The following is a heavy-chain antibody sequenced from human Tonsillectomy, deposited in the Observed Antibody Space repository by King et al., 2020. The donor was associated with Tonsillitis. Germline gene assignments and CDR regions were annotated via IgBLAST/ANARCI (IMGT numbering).Heavy chain of an antibody. CDR1: GDSINSSSSY. Sequence: QLQESGPGLVKPSETLSLTCTVSGDSINSSSSYWGWIRQPPGKGLEWIGSVYYDENTYYNPSLKSRVTISVDTSKNQFSLKLSSVTAADTAVYYCARIPLFLNGDDYWGQGTLVTVSS. D-gene: IGHD2-8*01. V-gene: IGHV4-39*01. J-gene: IGHJ4*02. CDR3: ARIPLFLNGDDY. CDR2: VYYDENT.